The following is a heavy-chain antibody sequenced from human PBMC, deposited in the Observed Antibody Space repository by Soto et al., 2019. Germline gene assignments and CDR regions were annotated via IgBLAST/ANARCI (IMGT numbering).Heavy chain of an antibody. Sequence: PGGSLRLSCAASGFTFSSYGMHWVRQAPGKGLEWVAVILYDGSKKYYADSMEGRFTISRDNSKNTLYLQMNSLRAEDTALYYCAKDRGALRWSEEHYYFDYWGRGSLVTVSS. CDR1: GFTFSSYG. D-gene: IGHD4-17*01. CDR2: ILYDGSKK. CDR3: AKDRGALRWSEEHYYFDY. V-gene: IGHV3-30*18. J-gene: IGHJ4*02.